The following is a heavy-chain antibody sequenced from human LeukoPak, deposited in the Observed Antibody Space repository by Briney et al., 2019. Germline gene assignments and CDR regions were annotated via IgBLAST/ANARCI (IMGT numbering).Heavy chain of an antibody. D-gene: IGHD2-15*01. V-gene: IGHV5-51*01. CDR1: GYSFTAYW. CDR3: ARGDCSGGNCHFDY. CDR2: IAPGDSDT. J-gene: IGHJ4*02. Sequence: GESLKISCKGSGYSFTAYWIGWVRQMPGKGLELMGSIAPGDSDTRYNPAFQGQVTISADKSISTAYLQWSSLKASDTAMYYCARGDCSGGNCHFDYWGQGTLVTVSS.